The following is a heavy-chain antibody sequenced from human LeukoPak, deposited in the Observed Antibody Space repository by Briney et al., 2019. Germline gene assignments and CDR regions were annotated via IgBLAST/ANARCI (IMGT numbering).Heavy chain of an antibody. J-gene: IGHJ4*02. D-gene: IGHD5-18*01. CDR2: ISWNSGSI. Sequence: GRSLRLSCAASGFTFDDYAMHWVRQAPGKGLEWVSGISWNSGSIGYADSVKGRFTISRDSAKNSLYLQMNSLRAEDTALYYCAKDQFRSYGSFDYWGQGTLVTVSS. V-gene: IGHV3-9*01. CDR1: GFTFDDYA. CDR3: AKDQFRSYGSFDY.